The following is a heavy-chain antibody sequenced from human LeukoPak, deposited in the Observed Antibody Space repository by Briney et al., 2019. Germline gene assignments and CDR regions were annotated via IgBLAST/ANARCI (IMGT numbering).Heavy chain of an antibody. J-gene: IGHJ4*02. Sequence: SGGSLRLSCTASGFTFGDYAMSWVRQAPGKGLEWVGFIRSKAYGGTTEYAASVKGRLTISRDDSKSIAYLQMNSLKTEDTALYYCSRNYYGASGGFLDYWGQGTLVTVYS. CDR3: SRNYYGASGGFLDY. CDR2: IRSKAYGGTT. V-gene: IGHV3-49*04. CDR1: GFTFGDYA. D-gene: IGHD4-17*01.